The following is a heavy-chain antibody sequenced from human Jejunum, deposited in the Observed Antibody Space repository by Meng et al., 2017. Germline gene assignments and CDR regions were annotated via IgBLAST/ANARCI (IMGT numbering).Heavy chain of an antibody. CDR1: GGSCSNW. Sequence: QVLLQESGPGLVKPSGTLSLTCTVPGGSCSNWCSWVRQPPGKGLEWIGDIYHSGTTNYNPSLQSRVTISVDKSENQFSLKLRSVTAADTAVYYCARVQGDFYDNDAYYSYFAYWGPGALVTVSS. CDR3: ARVQGDFYDNDAYYSYFAY. CDR2: IYHSGTT. V-gene: IGHV4-4*02. D-gene: IGHD3-22*01. J-gene: IGHJ4*02.